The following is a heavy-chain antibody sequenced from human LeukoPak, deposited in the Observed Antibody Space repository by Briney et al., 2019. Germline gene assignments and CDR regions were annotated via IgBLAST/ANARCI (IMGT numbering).Heavy chain of an antibody. CDR1: GGSISSYY. CDR3: ARANYDFWSGYQHPVDY. J-gene: IGHJ4*02. CDR2: IYYSGST. D-gene: IGHD3-3*01. V-gene: IGHV4-59*01. Sequence: SETLSLTCTVSGGSISSYYWSWIRQPPGKGLEWIGYIYYSGSTNYNPSLKSRVTISVDTSKNQFSLKLSSVTAADTAVYYCARANYDFWSGYQHPVDYWGQGTLVTVSS.